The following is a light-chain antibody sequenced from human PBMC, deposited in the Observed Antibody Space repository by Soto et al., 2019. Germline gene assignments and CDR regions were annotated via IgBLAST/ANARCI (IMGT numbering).Light chain of an antibody. CDR1: QSISSW. CDR2: DAS. Sequence: DIQMTQSPSTLSASVGDRVTITCRASQSISSWLAWYQQKPGKAPKLLIYDASSLQSGVPSRFSGSGSGTDLTLTISCLQSEDFATYYCQQYYSYPRTFGQGTKVDIK. CDR3: QQYYSYPRT. J-gene: IGKJ1*01. V-gene: IGKV1-5*01.